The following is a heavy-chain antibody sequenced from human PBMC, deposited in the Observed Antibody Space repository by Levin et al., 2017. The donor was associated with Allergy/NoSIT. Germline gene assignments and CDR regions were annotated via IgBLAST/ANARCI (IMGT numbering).Heavy chain of an antibody. V-gene: IGHV3-9*01. Sequence: QAGGSLRLSCAASGFTFDDYAMHWVRQAPGKGLEWVSGISWNSGSIGYADSVKGRFTISRDNTKNSLYLQMNSLRAEDTALYYCAKDKRGYSYGDLDYWGQGTLVTVSS. J-gene: IGHJ4*02. CDR1: GFTFDDYA. CDR2: ISWNSGSI. D-gene: IGHD5-18*01. CDR3: AKDKRGYSYGDLDY.